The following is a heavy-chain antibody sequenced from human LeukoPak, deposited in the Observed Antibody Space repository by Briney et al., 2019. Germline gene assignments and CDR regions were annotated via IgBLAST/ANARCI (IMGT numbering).Heavy chain of an antibody. CDR2: ISYDGSNK. CDR1: GFTFSSYA. J-gene: IGHJ4*02. V-gene: IGHV3-30-3*01. D-gene: IGHD2-2*01. CDR3: ARDHGVVVVPAAPAGY. Sequence: PGGSLRLSCAASGFTFSSYAMHWVRQAPGKGLEWVAVISYDGSNKHYADSVKGRFTISRDNSKNTLYLQMNSLRAEDTAVYYCARDHGVVVVPAAPAGYWGQGTLVTVSS.